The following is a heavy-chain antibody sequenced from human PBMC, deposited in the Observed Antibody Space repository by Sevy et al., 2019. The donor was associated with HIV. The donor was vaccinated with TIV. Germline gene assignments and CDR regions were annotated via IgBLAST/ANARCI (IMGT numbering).Heavy chain of an antibody. Sequence: GGSLRLSCAASGFTFSSYGMHWVRQAPGKGLEWVAFIRYDGSNKYYADSVKGRFTISRDKSKNSLYLQMNSLRAEDTSVYYCEGRIVGDQYYFDYWGQGTLVTVSS. J-gene: IGHJ4*02. V-gene: IGHV3-30*02. CDR3: EGRIVGDQYYFDY. CDR1: GFTFSSYG. D-gene: IGHD1-26*01. CDR2: IRYDGSNK.